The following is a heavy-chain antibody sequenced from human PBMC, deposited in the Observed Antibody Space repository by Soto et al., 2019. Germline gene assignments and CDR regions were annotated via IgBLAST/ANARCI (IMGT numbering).Heavy chain of an antibody. Sequence: QVQLRQWGAGLLKPSETLSLTCGVYGGSFTGYYWTWIRQPPGERLEWIGEMNHDGITNYNPSLKSRVVITLNTSKNQFSLRLTSVTAADTAVYFCARVEAYLREVTFYYDGMDVWGQGTTVTVSS. D-gene: IGHD3-10*01. CDR2: MNHDGIT. V-gene: IGHV4-34*01. CDR1: GGSFTGYY. J-gene: IGHJ6*02. CDR3: ARVEAYLREVTFYYDGMDV.